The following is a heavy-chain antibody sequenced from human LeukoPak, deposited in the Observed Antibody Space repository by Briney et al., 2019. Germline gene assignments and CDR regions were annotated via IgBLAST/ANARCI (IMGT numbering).Heavy chain of an antibody. CDR1: GFTFDDYA. CDR2: ISWNSGSI. V-gene: IGHV3-9*01. D-gene: IGHD3-22*01. CDR3: AKDYYDSSGYPYFDY. J-gene: IGHJ4*02. Sequence: PGRSLRLSCAASGFTFDDYAMHWVRQAPGKGLEWVSGISWNSGSIGYADSVKGRFTISRDNAKNFLYLQMNSLRAEDTALYYCAKDYYDSSGYPYFDYWGQGTLVTVSS.